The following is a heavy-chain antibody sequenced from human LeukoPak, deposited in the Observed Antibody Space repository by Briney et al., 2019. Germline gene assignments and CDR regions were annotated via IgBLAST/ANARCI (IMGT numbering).Heavy chain of an antibody. CDR2: ISGSGGST. J-gene: IGHJ6*03. D-gene: IGHD1-26*01. V-gene: IGHV3-23*01. CDR1: GFSFDNYA. Sequence: AGRSLRLSCAASGFSFDNYAMSCIRQAPGKGLEWVSVISGSGGSTNHAEPVKGRFTICRDNSKSMLYLQMSSLRAEDTAVYYCAKHSGTYYLYQYMDAWGQGTPVTVSS. CDR3: AKHSGTYYLYQYMDA.